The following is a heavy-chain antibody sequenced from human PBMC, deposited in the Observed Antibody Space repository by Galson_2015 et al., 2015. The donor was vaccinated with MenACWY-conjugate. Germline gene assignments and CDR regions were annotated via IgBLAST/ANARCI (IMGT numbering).Heavy chain of an antibody. CDR2: IRDSGTST. Sequence: SLRLSCAASGFTFSSYAMSWVRQAPGKGLEWVSTIRDSGTSTYYADSVKGRFTISRDNSKNTLYLQMNSLRAEDTAVYYCVKDPSAPATTYYFDYWGQGTLATVSS. V-gene: IGHV3-23*01. D-gene: IGHD6-25*01. CDR1: GFTFSSYA. J-gene: IGHJ4*02. CDR3: VKDPSAPATTYYFDY.